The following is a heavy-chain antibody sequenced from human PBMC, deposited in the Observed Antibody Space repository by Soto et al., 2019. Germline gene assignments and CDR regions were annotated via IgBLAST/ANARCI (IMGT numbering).Heavy chain of an antibody. J-gene: IGHJ6*03. D-gene: IGHD2-2*01. CDR1: GYSFTSYW. CDR2: IYPGDSDT. V-gene: IGHV5-51*01. CDR3: ASKATDEYPYYYYYMDV. Sequence: PGESLKISCKGSGYSFTSYWIGWVRQMPGKGLEWMGIIYPGDSDTRYSPSFQGQVTISADKSISTAYLQWSSLKASDTAMYYCASKATDEYPYYYYYMDVWGKGTTVTVSS.